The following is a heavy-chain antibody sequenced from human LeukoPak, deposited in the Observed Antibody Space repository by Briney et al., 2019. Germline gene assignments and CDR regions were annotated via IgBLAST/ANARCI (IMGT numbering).Heavy chain of an antibody. V-gene: IGHV3-48*03. CDR3: AIHSSGWSDGMDV. Sequence: GGSLRLSCAASGFTFSSYEMNWVRQAPGKGLEWVSYISSGSTIYYADSVKGRFTISRDNAKNSLYLQMNSLRAEDTAVYYCAIHSSGWSDGMDVWGKGTTVTVSS. CDR1: GFTFSSYE. J-gene: IGHJ6*04. D-gene: IGHD6-19*01. CDR2: ISSGSTI.